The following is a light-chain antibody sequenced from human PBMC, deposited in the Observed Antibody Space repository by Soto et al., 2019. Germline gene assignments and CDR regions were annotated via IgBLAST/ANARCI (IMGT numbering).Light chain of an antibody. CDR3: QQYGSSGT. CDR2: GAS. V-gene: IGKV3-20*01. Sequence: IVVTQSPATLSVSPGERATLYCRASQSVSSSLAWYQQKPGQAPRLLIYGASNRATGIPDRFSGSGSGTDFTLTISRLEPEDFAVYYCQQYGSSGTFGQGTKV. J-gene: IGKJ1*01. CDR1: QSVSSS.